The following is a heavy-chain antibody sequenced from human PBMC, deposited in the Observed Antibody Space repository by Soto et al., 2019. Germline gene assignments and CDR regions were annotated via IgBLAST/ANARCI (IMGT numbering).Heavy chain of an antibody. CDR2: IWYDGSNK. CDR3: ARGVVYSSPRGNGIDY. Sequence: QVQLVESGGGVVQPGRSLRLSCAASGFTFSSYGMHWVRQAPGKGLEWVAVIWYDGSNKYYADSVKGRFTISRDNSKNTLYLQMNSLRAEDTAVYYCARGVVYSSPRGNGIDYWGQGTLVTVSS. J-gene: IGHJ4*02. CDR1: GFTFSSYG. D-gene: IGHD6-13*01. V-gene: IGHV3-33*01.